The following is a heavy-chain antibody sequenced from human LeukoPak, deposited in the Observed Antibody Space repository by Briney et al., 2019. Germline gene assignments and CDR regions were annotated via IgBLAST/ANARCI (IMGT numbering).Heavy chain of an antibody. Sequence: GGSLRLSCAASRFTFRNYWMSWVRQAPGKGLEWVANIKQDGSEKYYVDSVKGRFTISRDNAKNSLYLQMNSLRAEDTAVYYCASDYGGSSGPGYWGQGTLVTVSS. D-gene: IGHD4-23*01. CDR3: ASDYGGSSGPGY. J-gene: IGHJ4*02. CDR1: RFTFRNYW. V-gene: IGHV3-7*01. CDR2: IKQDGSEK.